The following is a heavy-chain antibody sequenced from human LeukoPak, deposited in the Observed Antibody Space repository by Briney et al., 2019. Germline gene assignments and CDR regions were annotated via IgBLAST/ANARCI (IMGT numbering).Heavy chain of an antibody. J-gene: IGHJ4*02. V-gene: IGHV3-11*04. CDR3: ARSPTGGSFVY. CDR1: GFTFTDTY. CDR2: ISPSGTDI. D-gene: IGHD1-14*01. Sequence: GGSLRLSCAVSGFTFTDTYMTWIRQAPGKGLESLSYISPSGTDISYADSVKGRFTISRDNAKNSLYLQMNSLRAEDTAVYYCARSPTGGSFVYWGQGTLVTVSS.